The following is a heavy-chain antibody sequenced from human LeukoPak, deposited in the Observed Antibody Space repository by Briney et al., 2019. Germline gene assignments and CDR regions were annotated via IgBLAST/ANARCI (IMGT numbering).Heavy chain of an antibody. J-gene: IGHJ5*02. Sequence: ASVKVSCKASGYTFTSYYMHWVRQAPGQGLEWMGIINPSGGSTSYAQKLQGRVTMTTDTSTSTAYMELSSLRSDDTAVYYCARDQAGYYGSGNNWFDPWGQGTLVTVSS. CDR2: INPSGGST. CDR3: ARDQAGYYGSGNNWFDP. D-gene: IGHD3-10*01. V-gene: IGHV1-46*01. CDR1: GYTFTSYY.